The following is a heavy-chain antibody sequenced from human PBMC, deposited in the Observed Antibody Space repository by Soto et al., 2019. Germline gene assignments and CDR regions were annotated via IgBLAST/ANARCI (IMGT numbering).Heavy chain of an antibody. D-gene: IGHD4-4*01. CDR3: ARVRSYSNYAYYYYYYMDV. V-gene: IGHV4-59*08. Sequence: SETLSLTCTVSGGSISSYYWSWIRQPPGKGLEWIGYIYYSGSTNYNPSLKSRVTISVDTSKNQFSLKLSSVTAADTAVYYCARVRSYSNYAYYYYYYMDVWGKGTTVTVSS. J-gene: IGHJ6*03. CDR1: GGSISSYY. CDR2: IYYSGST.